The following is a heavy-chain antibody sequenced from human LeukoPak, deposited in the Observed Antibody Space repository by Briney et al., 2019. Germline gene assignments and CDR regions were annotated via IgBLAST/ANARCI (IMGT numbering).Heavy chain of an antibody. D-gene: IGHD2-21*02. CDR3: ARMALDGGDSLGFDS. CDR2: INPNIGDA. Sequence: ASVNDSCMASVYTFTDYFIHGVRQAPGRGREWMGWINPNIGDASYAQKFQDRVTMTRDRSINTAYMELSSLTSADTAVYYCARMALDGGDSLGFDSWGQGTLVTVSS. CDR1: VYTFTDYF. J-gene: IGHJ5*01. V-gene: IGHV1-2*02.